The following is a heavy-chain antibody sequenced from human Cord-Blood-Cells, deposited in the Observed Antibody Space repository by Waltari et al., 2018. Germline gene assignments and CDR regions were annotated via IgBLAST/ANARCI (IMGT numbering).Heavy chain of an antibody. Sequence: EVQLVESGGGLIQRGGSLRLSCAASGFTVSSNDMSWVRQAPGKGMEWVSVIYSGGSTYYADSVKGRFTISRDNSKNTLYLQMNSLRAEDTAVYYCARVPDYYDSSGYYYYYGMDVWGQGTTVTVSS. V-gene: IGHV3-53*01. CDR3: ARVPDYYDSSGYYYYYGMDV. J-gene: IGHJ6*02. D-gene: IGHD3-22*01. CDR1: GFTVSSND. CDR2: IYSGGST.